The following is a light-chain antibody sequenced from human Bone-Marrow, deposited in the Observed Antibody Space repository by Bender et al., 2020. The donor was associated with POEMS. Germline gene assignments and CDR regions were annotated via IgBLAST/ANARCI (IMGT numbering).Light chain of an antibody. CDR2: ENN. CDR1: SSNIGNNY. J-gene: IGLJ3*02. CDR3: GTWDSSLSGWL. Sequence: QSVLPQPPSVSAAPGQKVTISCSGSSSNIGNNYVSWYQQLPGTAPKLLIYENNKRPSGIPDRFSGYKSGTSATLGITGLQTGDEADYYCGTWDSSLSGWLFGGGTKLTVL. V-gene: IGLV1-51*02.